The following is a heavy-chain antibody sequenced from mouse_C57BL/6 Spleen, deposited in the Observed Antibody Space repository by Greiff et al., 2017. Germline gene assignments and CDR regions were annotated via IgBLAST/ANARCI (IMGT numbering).Heavy chain of an antibody. Sequence: EVQLKESGPGLVKPSQSLSLTCSVTGYSITSGYYWNWIRQFPGNKLEWMGYISYDGSNNYNPSLKNRISITRDTSKNQFFLNLNSVTTEDTATYYCASYYGSSYLFDYWGQGTTLTVSS. CDR1: GYSITSGYY. D-gene: IGHD1-1*01. CDR2: ISYDGSN. CDR3: ASYYGSSYLFDY. J-gene: IGHJ2*01. V-gene: IGHV3-6*01.